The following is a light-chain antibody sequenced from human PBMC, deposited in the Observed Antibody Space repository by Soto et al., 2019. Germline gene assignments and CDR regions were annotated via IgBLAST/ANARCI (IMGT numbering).Light chain of an antibody. J-gene: IGLJ1*01. CDR3: SSYTGGNPSYV. CDR1: TRDVGGYDY. CDR2: EVT. V-gene: IGLV2-8*01. Sequence: QSVLTQAPSASGSPGQSVTTSCTGTTRDVGGYDYVSWYQQHPGKAPKLMIYEVTIRPSGVSDRFSGSKSGNTASPTVSGLQAEDEADYYCSSYTGGNPSYVFGTGTKVTVL.